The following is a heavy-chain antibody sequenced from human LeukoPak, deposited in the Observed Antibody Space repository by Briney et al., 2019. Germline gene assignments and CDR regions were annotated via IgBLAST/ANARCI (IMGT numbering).Heavy chain of an antibody. Sequence: GRSLRLSCAASGFTFGDYALHWVRQFPGKGLEWVSGISWDSGSIGYAGSVKGRFTISRDNSKNTLYLQMNSLRVEDTAVYYCASVVPAADFDYWGQGTLVTVSS. CDR1: GFTFGDYA. CDR3: ASVVPAADFDY. V-gene: IGHV3-9*01. CDR2: ISWDSGSI. J-gene: IGHJ4*02. D-gene: IGHD2-2*01.